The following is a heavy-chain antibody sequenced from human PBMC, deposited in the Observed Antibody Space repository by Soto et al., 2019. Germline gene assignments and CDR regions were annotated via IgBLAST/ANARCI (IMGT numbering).Heavy chain of an antibody. J-gene: IGHJ6*02. Sequence: EVQLVESGGGLVKPGGSLRLSCAASGFTFSNAWMSWVRQAPGKGLEWVGRIKSKTDGGTTDYAAPVKGRFTISRDDSKNTLYLQMNSLKTEDTAVYYCTTSPYGWNYRASGPLYYYYGMDVWGQGTTVTVSS. CDR1: GFTFSNAW. CDR2: IKSKTDGGTT. V-gene: IGHV3-15*01. CDR3: TTSPYGWNYRASGPLYYYYGMDV. D-gene: IGHD1-7*01.